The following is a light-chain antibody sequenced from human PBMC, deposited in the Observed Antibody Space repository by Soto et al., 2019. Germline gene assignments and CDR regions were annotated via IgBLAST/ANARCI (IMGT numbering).Light chain of an antibody. CDR2: DVS. V-gene: IGLV2-14*01. J-gene: IGLJ1*01. CDR1: SRDVGFSNY. Sequence: QSALTQPASVSGSPGQSITISCTGTSRDVGFSNYVFWYQQHPGKAPKLIIFDVSNRPSGVSNRFSGSKSGNTASLTISGLQAEDEADYYCSSYTSSSTDVFGTGTKLTVL. CDR3: SSYTSSSTDV.